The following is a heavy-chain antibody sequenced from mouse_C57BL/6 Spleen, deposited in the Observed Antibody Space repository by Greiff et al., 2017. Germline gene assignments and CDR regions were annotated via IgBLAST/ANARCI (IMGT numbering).Heavy chain of an antibody. CDR3: ARSGGRYDYDAYWYFDV. CDR2: IDPNSGGT. V-gene: IGHV1-72*01. Sequence: VQLQQPGAELVKPGASVKLSCKASGYTFTSYWMHWVKQRPGRGLEWIGRIDPNSGGTKYNEKFKSKATLTVDKPSSTAYMQLSSLPSEDSAVYYCARSGGRYDYDAYWYFDVWGTGTTVTVSS. CDR1: GYTFTSYW. J-gene: IGHJ1*03. D-gene: IGHD2-4*01.